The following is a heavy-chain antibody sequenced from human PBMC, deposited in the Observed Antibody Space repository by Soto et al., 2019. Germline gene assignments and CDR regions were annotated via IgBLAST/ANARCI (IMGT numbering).Heavy chain of an antibody. Sequence: QVQLVQSGAEVKKPGASVKVSCKASGYTFINYIISWVRQAPGQGLEWMGWISAYNGNTNYAQKFQGRVSMTKDTSTSTAYMELRSLRSDYTAVYYCARDIIATTGNWFDPWGQGTLVTVSS. D-gene: IGHD6-13*01. CDR2: ISAYNGNT. V-gene: IGHV1-18*01. CDR1: GYTFINYI. CDR3: ARDIIATTGNWFDP. J-gene: IGHJ5*02.